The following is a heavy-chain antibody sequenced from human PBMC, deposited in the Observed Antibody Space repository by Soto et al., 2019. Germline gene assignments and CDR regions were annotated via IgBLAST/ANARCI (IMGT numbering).Heavy chain of an antibody. CDR2: IWYDGSNK. CDR1: GFTFSSYG. CDR3: ARETLNYYYYYGMDV. Sequence: QVQLVESGGGVVQPGRSLRLSCAASGFTFSSYGMHWVRQAPGKGLEWVAVIWYDGSNKYYADSVKGRFTISRDNSKNTLYLQMNSLRAEDTAVYYSARETLNYYYYYGMDVWGQGTTVTVSS. V-gene: IGHV3-33*01. J-gene: IGHJ6*02.